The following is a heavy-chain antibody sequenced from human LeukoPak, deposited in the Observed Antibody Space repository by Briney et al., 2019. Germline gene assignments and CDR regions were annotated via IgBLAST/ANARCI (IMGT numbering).Heavy chain of an antibody. J-gene: IGHJ4*02. CDR2: ITSRSETR. CDR1: GFTFGTYD. V-gene: IGHV3-48*03. Sequence: TGGSLTLSCAASGFTFGTYDMNWVRQAPGKGLEWFSCITSRSETRYYADSVKGRFTISRDNAKNSLFLQLNSLRADDTAVYYCVRSFAVDSDNCNDYFDYWGQGTLVTVSS. CDR3: VRSFAVDSDNCNDYFDY. D-gene: IGHD1-1*01.